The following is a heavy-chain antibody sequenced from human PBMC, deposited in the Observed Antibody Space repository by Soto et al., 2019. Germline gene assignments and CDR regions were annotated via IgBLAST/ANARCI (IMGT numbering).Heavy chain of an antibody. Sequence: DVQLVESGGGLVQPGGSLRLSCAASGFTFNTDGMNWVRHAPGKGLEWVSYISGSSYNKYYADSVKGRLTISRDNDKNALYLHQNRLRDEATVVDYCAYVSVAGTYWGQGTLVTVSS. CDR1: GFTFNTDG. D-gene: IGHD6-19*01. J-gene: IGHJ4*02. CDR3: AYVSVAGTY. CDR2: ISGSSYNK. V-gene: IGHV3-48*02.